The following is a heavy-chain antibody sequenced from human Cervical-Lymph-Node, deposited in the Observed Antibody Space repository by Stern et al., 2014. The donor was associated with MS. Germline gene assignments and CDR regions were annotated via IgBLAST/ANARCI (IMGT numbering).Heavy chain of an antibody. Sequence: EVQLLESGGGLVKPGGSLRLSCAASGFVFSSYNMNWVRQAPGKGLEWVSSIGGSGTHIYYADSMRGRFTISRDNANNSLYLQMNSLRAEDTAVYYCARDMGSVTVVIGLLLDHWGQGALVTVSS. CDR1: GFVFSSYN. CDR3: ARDMGSVTVVIGLLLDH. V-gene: IGHV3-21*01. D-gene: IGHD2-21*02. CDR2: IGGSGTHI. J-gene: IGHJ4*02.